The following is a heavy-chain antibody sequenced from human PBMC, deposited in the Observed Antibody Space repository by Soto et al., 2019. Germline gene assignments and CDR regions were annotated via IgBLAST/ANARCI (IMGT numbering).Heavy chain of an antibody. CDR2: VSNDGNNK. V-gene: IGHV3-30-3*01. D-gene: IGHD1-1*01. CDR3: ARDVLAATGHNGGGMDV. Sequence: QVQLVESGGGVVQPGRSLRLSCAASGFPFSGYAVHWVRQAPGKGLEWVALVSNDGNNKYYADSVKGRFTMSRDNSKNPLSLEMSSLRPDDTATYYCARDVLAATGHNGGGMDVWGQGTTVIVSS. J-gene: IGHJ6*02. CDR1: GFPFSGYA.